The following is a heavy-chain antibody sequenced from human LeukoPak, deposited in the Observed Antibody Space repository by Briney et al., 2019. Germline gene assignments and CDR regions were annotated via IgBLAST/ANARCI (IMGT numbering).Heavy chain of an antibody. CDR3: ARGRWYSSSGPFDY. D-gene: IGHD6-13*01. CDR1: GFTFSSYA. V-gene: IGHV3-30*04. J-gene: IGHJ4*02. Sequence: PGRSLRLSCAASGFTFSSYAMHWVRQAPGKGLEWVAVISYDGSNKYYADSVKGRFTISRDNSKNTLYLQMNSLRAEDTAVYYCARGRWYSSSGPFDYWGQGTLVTVSS. CDR2: ISYDGSNK.